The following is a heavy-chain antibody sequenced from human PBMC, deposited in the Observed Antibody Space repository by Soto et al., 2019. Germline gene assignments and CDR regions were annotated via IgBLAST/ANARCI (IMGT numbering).Heavy chain of an antibody. J-gene: IGHJ4*02. CDR2: INVYNGNT. CDR1: GYTFTSNS. V-gene: IGHV1-18*04. D-gene: IGHD6-19*01. CDR3: ARISSASSGWPHDY. Sequence: ASVKVSCKASGYTFTSNSIGWVRQAPGQGLEWMGWINVYNGNTKYAQQLQGRVTLTTDTSTSTAYMDLRSLRSDDTAVYYCARISSASSGWPHDYWGEGTLVTVYS.